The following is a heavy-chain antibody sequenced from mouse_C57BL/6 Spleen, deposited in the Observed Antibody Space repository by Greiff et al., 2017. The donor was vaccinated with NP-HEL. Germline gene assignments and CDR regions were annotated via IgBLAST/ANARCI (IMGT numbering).Heavy chain of an antibody. J-gene: IGHJ4*01. CDR3: ARQPAMDY. CDR1: GFTFSSYG. V-gene: IGHV5-6*01. Sequence: DVHLVESGGDLVKPGGSLKLSCAASGFTFSSYGMSWVRQTPDKRLEWVATISSGGSYTYYPDSVKGRFTISRDNAKNTLYLQMSSLKSEDIAMYYCARQPAMDYWGQGTSVPVSS. CDR2: ISSGGSYT.